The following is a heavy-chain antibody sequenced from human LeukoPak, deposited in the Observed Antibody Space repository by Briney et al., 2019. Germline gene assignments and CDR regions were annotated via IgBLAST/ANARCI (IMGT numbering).Heavy chain of an antibody. V-gene: IGHV4-4*07. J-gene: IGHJ3*02. CDR3: ARDRPPYDILTGYLHGGDAFDI. D-gene: IGHD3-9*01. CDR2: IYTSGST. Sequence: SETLSLTCTVSGGSISSYYWSWIRQPAGKGLEWIGRIYTSGSTNYSPSLESRVTMSVDTSKNQFSLKLSSVTAADTAVYYCARDRPPYDILTGYLHGGDAFDIWGQGTMVTVSS. CDR1: GGSISSYY.